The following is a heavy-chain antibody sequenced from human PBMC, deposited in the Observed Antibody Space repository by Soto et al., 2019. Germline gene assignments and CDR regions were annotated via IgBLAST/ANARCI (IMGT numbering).Heavy chain of an antibody. CDR3: AKDLIDSSGPSNWFDP. CDR1: GFTFSDYY. Sequence: GGSLRLSCAASGFTFSDYYMSWIRQAPGKGLEWVSSTSGSGSSTYYADSVKGRFTISRDNSKNSLYLQMNSLRAEDTAVYYCAKDLIDSSGPSNWFDPWGQGTLVTVSS. CDR2: TSGSGSST. D-gene: IGHD6-19*01. V-gene: IGHV3-11*01. J-gene: IGHJ5*02.